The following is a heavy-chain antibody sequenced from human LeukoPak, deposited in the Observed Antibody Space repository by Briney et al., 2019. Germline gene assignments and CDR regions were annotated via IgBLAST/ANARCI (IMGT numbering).Heavy chain of an antibody. J-gene: IGHJ6*03. Sequence: PGGSLRLSCAASGFTFSSYWMHWVRQAPGKGLVWVSRINSDGRSTSYAESVKGRFTISRDNAKNTLYLQMNSLRAEDTAVYYCARDTYYYGSGSYYMYYYYYMDVWGKGTTVTISS. V-gene: IGHV3-74*01. CDR2: INSDGRST. CDR1: GFTFSSYW. D-gene: IGHD3-10*01. CDR3: ARDTYYYGSGSYYMYYYYYMDV.